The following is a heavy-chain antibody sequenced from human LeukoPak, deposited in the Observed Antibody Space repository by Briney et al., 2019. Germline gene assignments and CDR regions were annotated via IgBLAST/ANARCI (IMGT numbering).Heavy chain of an antibody. D-gene: IGHD4-11*01. CDR1: GGSFSGYY. CDR3: ARVFRGMTTVTIYYYYGMDV. V-gene: IGHV4-34*01. CDR2: IYHSGST. Sequence: SETLSLTCAVYGGSFSGYYWSWIRQPPGKGLEWIGEIYHSGSTNYNPSLKSRVTISVDTSKNQFSLKLSSVTAADTAVYYCARVFRGMTTVTIYYYYGMDVWGQGTTVTVSS. J-gene: IGHJ6*02.